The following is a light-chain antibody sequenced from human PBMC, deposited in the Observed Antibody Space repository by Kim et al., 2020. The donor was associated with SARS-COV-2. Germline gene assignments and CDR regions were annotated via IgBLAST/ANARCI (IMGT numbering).Light chain of an antibody. Sequence: PGDRATLSCRASQSVSTNYFSWYQQKPGQAPRLLIHGISNRAAGVPDRFSGSGSGTDFTLTISGVEAEDFAVYYCQQFGSSPAWTFGQGTKVDIK. V-gene: IGKV3-20*01. J-gene: IGKJ1*01. CDR3: QQFGSSPAWT. CDR1: QSVSTNY. CDR2: GIS.